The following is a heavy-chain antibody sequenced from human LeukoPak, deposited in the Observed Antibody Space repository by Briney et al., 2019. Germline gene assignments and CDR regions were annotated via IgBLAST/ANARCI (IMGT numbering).Heavy chain of an antibody. J-gene: IGHJ4*02. CDR1: GFTFSSYS. Sequence: GGSLRLSCTASGFTFSSYSMNWVRQAPGKGLEWVSYISSSGSTIYYADSVKGRFTISRDNAKNSLYLQMNSLRAEDTAVYYCARDRGIVVVPAAPDYWGQGTLVTVSS. D-gene: IGHD2-2*01. CDR2: ISSSGSTI. V-gene: IGHV3-48*01. CDR3: ARDRGIVVVPAAPDY.